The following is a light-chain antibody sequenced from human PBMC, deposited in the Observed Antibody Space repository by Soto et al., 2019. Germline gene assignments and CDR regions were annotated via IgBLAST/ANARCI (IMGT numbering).Light chain of an antibody. V-gene: IGKV3-20*01. CDR3: QQYGSSPLT. CDR1: QSVANNY. CDR2: GAS. Sequence: EIVLTQSPGTLSLSPGETATLSCRASQSVANNYLAWYQQKPGQAPRILIYGASSRDTGIPDRFSGSGSGTDFTLTISRLEPEDFEVYYCQQYGSSPLTFGGGTKVDIK. J-gene: IGKJ4*01.